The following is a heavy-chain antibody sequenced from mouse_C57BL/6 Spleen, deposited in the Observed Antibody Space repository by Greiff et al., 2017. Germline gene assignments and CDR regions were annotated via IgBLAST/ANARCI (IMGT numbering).Heavy chain of an antibody. CDR3: ARSRSSYYGSSYGYFDV. CDR2: INPNNGGT. J-gene: IGHJ1*03. CDR1: GYTFTAYN. V-gene: IGHV1-22*01. D-gene: IGHD1-1*01. Sequence: EVQLQQSGPGLVKPGASVKMSCTASGYTFTAYNMHWVKQSPGKSLEWIGYINPNNGGTSSNQTFTGKATLTVTKSSSTDNMEFRRLTAEDSAVYYCARSRSSYYGSSYGYFDVWGTGTTVTVSA.